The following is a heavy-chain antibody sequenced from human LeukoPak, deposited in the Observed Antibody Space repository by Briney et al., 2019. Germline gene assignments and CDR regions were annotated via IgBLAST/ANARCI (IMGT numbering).Heavy chain of an antibody. V-gene: IGHV4-4*07. CDR1: GSSISGYY. J-gene: IGHJ5*02. Sequence: ASETLSLTCTVSGSSISGYYWNWIRQPAGKGLEWIGRLHPSGSTNYNPSLKSRVTMSVDTSKNQFSLKLSSVTAADTAVYYCARGSRYCSSTTCLNWFDPWGQGTLVTVSS. CDR2: LHPSGST. CDR3: ARGSRYCSSTTCLNWFDP. D-gene: IGHD2-2*01.